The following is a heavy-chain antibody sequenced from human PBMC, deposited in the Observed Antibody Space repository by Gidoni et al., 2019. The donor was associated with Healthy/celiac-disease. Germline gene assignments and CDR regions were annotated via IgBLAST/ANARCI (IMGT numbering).Heavy chain of an antibody. V-gene: IGHV4-30-2*01. Sequence: QLQLQESGSGLVKPSQTLSLTCAVSGGSISTGGYSWSWIRQPPGKGLAWIGYIYHSGSTYYNPSLKSRVTISVDRSKNQFSLKLSSVTAADTAVYYCARGLDCSSTSCYAGYNWFDPWGQGTLVTVSS. CDR1: GGSISTGGYS. J-gene: IGHJ5*02. D-gene: IGHD2-2*01. CDR3: ARGLDCSSTSCYAGYNWFDP. CDR2: IYHSGST.